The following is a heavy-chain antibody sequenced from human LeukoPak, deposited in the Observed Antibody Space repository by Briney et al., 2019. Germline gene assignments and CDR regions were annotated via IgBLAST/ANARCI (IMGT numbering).Heavy chain of an antibody. Sequence: GGSLSLSCAASGFTFSSYGMHWVRQAPGKGLEWVAFIRYDGSNKYYADSVKGRFTISRDNSKNTLYLQMNSLRAEDTAVYYCAKDAGSYSRKGYFDYWGQGTLVTVSS. V-gene: IGHV3-30*02. D-gene: IGHD1-26*01. J-gene: IGHJ4*02. CDR1: GFTFSSYG. CDR2: IRYDGSNK. CDR3: AKDAGSYSRKGYFDY.